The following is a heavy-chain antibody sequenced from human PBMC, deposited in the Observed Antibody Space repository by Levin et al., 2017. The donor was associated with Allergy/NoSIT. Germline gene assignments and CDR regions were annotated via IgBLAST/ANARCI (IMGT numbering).Heavy chain of an antibody. J-gene: IGHJ6*03. CDR1: GFTFSSYW. D-gene: IGHD1-1*01. CDR2: INSDGSTT. CDR3: ARSTTHYYYYYMDV. Sequence: GGSLRLSCAASGFTFSSYWMHWVRQGPGKGLVWVSRINSDGSTTSYADSVKGRFTISRDNAKNTLYLQMNSLRAEDTAVYYCARSTTHYYYYYMDVWGKGTTVTVSS. V-gene: IGHV3-74*01.